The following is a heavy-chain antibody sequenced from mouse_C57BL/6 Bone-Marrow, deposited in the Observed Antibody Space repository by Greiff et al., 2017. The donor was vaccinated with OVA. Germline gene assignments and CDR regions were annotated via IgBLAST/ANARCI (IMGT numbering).Heavy chain of an antibody. CDR2: IYPRSGNT. D-gene: IGHD1-1*01. Sequence: QVQLKQSGAELARPGASVKLSCKASGYTFTSYGISWVKQRTGQGLEWIGEIYPRSGNTYYNEKFKGKATLTADKSSSTAYMELRSLTSEDSAVYFCARHHYYGSSYYAMEYWGQGTS. V-gene: IGHV1-81*01. J-gene: IGHJ4*01. CDR1: GYTFTSYG. CDR3: ARHHYYGSSYYAMEY.